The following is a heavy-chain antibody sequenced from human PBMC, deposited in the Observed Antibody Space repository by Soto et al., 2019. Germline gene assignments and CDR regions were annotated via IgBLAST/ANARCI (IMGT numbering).Heavy chain of an antibody. V-gene: IGHV3-30*18. D-gene: IGHD6-13*01. J-gene: IGHJ4*02. CDR1: GFTFSSYG. Sequence: GGSLRLSCAAYGFTFSSYGMHWFRQAPGKGLEWVAVISYDGSNKYYADSVKGRFTISRDNSKNTLYLQMNSLRAEDTAVYYWAKDPQQMIIYFDDSCQATQVTVAS. CDR2: ISYDGSNK. CDR3: AKDPQQMIIYFDD.